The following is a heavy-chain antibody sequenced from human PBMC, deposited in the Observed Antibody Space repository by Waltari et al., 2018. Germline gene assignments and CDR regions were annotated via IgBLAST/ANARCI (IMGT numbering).Heavy chain of an antibody. CDR3: ASLYSSGWYGGDAFDI. CDR2: IKQDGSEK. Sequence: EVQLVESGGGLVQPGGSLRLSCAASGFTFSSYWMSWVRPAPGKGLEWVANIKQDGSEKYYVDSGKGRFTISRDNAKNSLYLQMNSLRAEDTAVYYCASLYSSGWYGGDAFDIWGQGTMVTVSS. V-gene: IGHV3-7*01. CDR1: GFTFSSYW. J-gene: IGHJ3*02. D-gene: IGHD6-19*01.